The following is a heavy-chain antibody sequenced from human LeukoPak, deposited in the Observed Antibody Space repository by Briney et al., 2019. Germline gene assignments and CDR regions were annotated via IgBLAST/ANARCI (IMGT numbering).Heavy chain of an antibody. V-gene: IGHV3-23*01. Sequence: GGSLRLSCAASGFTFSRYAMSWVRQAPGKGLEWVSAISGSGGSTYYADSVKGRFTISRENSKNTLYLQMNSLKAEDTAVYYCAHHGGGTIRIAAFDIWGQGTMVTVSS. CDR3: AHHGGGTIRIAAFDI. D-gene: IGHD3-3*01. CDR2: ISGSGGST. J-gene: IGHJ3*02. CDR1: GFTFSRYA.